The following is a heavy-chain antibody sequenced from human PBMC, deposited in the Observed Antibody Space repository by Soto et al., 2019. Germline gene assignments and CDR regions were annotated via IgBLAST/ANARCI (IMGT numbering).Heavy chain of an antibody. D-gene: IGHD3-3*01. Sequence: GASVKVSCKASGGTFSSYAISWVRQAPGQGLEWMGGIIPIFGTANYAQKFQGRVTITADESTSTAYMELSSLRSEDTAVYYCAITIFGVVIPSLQDFDYWGQGTLVTSPQ. V-gene: IGHV1-69*13. CDR3: AITIFGVVIPSLQDFDY. CDR2: IIPIFGTA. J-gene: IGHJ4*02. CDR1: GGTFSSYA.